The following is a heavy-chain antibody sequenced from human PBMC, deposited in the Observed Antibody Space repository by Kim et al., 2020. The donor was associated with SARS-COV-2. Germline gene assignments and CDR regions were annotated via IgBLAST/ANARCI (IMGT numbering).Heavy chain of an antibody. CDR3: ASRIAAPGYYGMDV. V-gene: IGHV4-59*01. D-gene: IGHD6-13*01. Sequence: NPSLKSRVTISLDTSKNQLSLKLSSVSAADTAVYYCASRIAAPGYYGMDVWGQGTTVTVSS. J-gene: IGHJ6*02.